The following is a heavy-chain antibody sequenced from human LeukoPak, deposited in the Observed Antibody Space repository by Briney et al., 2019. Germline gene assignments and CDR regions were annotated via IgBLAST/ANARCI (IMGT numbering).Heavy chain of an antibody. J-gene: IGHJ6*04. Sequence: MSGGSLRLSCAASGFTFSSYAMSWVRQAPGKGLEWVSYISSSSSYTNYADSVKGRFTISRDNAKNSLYLQMNSLRAEDTAVYYCATGIYYYYGMDVWGKGTTVTVSS. CDR3: ATGIYYYYGMDV. CDR2: ISSSSSYT. CDR1: GFTFSSYA. D-gene: IGHD1-1*01. V-gene: IGHV3-21*05.